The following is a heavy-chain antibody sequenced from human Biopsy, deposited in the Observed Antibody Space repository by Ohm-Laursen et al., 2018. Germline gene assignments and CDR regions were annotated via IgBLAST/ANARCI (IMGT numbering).Heavy chain of an antibody. J-gene: IGHJ4*02. D-gene: IGHD1-1*01. Sequence: ASVKVSCKASGYTFTSYGISWVRQAPGQGLEWMGWISAYNGNTNYAQKLQGRVTMTTDTSTDTAYMELRSLRSEDTAVYYCAADINVWNVNYWGQGTQVTVSS. CDR1: GYTFTSYG. CDR2: ISAYNGNT. V-gene: IGHV1-18*01. CDR3: AADINVWNVNY.